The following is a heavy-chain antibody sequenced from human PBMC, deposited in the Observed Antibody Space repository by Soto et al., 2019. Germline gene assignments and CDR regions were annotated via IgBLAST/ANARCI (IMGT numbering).Heavy chain of an antibody. D-gene: IGHD3-10*01. CDR3: ARMFYDRFWYGGPLYFDY. J-gene: IGHJ4*02. CDR1: GGSISISTYY. CDR2: MYYSGSS. V-gene: IGHV4-39*01. Sequence: SETLSLTCTVSGGSISISTYYWGWIRQPPGKGLEWIGSMYYSGSSYYNSSLKSRVTISLDTSKNQFSLKLRSVTAADTAVYYRARMFYDRFWYGGPLYFDYWGQGNLVNVLS.